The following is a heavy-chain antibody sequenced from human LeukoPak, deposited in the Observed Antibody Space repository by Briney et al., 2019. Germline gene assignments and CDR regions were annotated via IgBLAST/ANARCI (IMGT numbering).Heavy chain of an antibody. J-gene: IGHJ4*02. CDR1: GFTFSSYA. D-gene: IGHD3-22*01. CDR2: ISGSGGST. V-gene: IGHV3-23*01. Sequence: PGGSLRLSCAASGFTFSSYAMSWVRQAPGKGLEWVSAISGSGGSTYYADSVKGRFTISRDNSKNTLYLQMNSLRAEDTAVYYCAKSGMGYYYDSSGYYYFDYWGQGTLVTVSS. CDR3: AKSGMGYYYDSSGYYYFDY.